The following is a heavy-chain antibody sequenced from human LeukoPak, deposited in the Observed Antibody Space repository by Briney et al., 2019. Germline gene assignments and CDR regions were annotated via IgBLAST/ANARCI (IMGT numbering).Heavy chain of an antibody. CDR1: GYTLTELS. J-gene: IGHJ4*02. CDR3: ATDGEYCGGDCYDY. Sequence: GASVKVSCKVSGYTLTELSMHWVRQAPGKGLEWMGGFDPEDGETIYAQKFQGRVTMTEDTSTDTAYMELSSLRSEDTAVYYCATDGEYCGGDCYDYWGRGTLVTVSS. V-gene: IGHV1-24*01. D-gene: IGHD2-21*01. CDR2: FDPEDGET.